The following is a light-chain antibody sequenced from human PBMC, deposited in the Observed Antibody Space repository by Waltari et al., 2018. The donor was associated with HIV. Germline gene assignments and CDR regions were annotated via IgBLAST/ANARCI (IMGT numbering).Light chain of an antibody. CDR2: RVK. V-gene: IGLV2-14*01. CDR1: RSDIGASNY. CDR3: SSYTTSNTYV. Sequence: QSALAQPASVSGSPGQSITFSCTGTRSDIGASNYVSWYQKHPDKAPKVIIYRVKSRPSGVSDRCSGSKSGNTASLTISGLQAEDEADYYCSSYTTSNTYVFGRGTTVSVL. J-gene: IGLJ1*01.